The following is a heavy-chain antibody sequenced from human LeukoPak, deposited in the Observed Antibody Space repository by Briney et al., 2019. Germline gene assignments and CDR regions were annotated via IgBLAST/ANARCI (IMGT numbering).Heavy chain of an antibody. V-gene: IGHV1-46*01. Sequence: ASVRVSCKASGYTFTSYYMHWVRQAPGQGLEWMGIINPSGGSTSYAQKFQGRVTMTRDMSTSTVYMELSSLRSEDTAVYYCARDGVGSDWFDPWGQGTLVTVSS. CDR3: ARDGVGSDWFDP. CDR1: GYTFTSYY. CDR2: INPSGGST. D-gene: IGHD3-10*01. J-gene: IGHJ5*02.